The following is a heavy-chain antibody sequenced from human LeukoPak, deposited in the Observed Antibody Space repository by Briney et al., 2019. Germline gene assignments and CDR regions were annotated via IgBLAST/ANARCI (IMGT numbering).Heavy chain of an antibody. D-gene: IGHD5-24*01. J-gene: IGHJ6*02. CDR1: GFTVSSNY. V-gene: IGHV3-66*01. Sequence: GRSLRLSCAASGFTVSSNYMSWVRQAPGKGLEWVSVIYSGGSTYYADSVKGRFTISRDNSKNTLYLQMNSLRAEDTAVYYCAKGGGSMATIDYYYGMGVWGQGTTVTVSS. CDR3: AKGGGSMATIDYYYGMGV. CDR2: IYSGGST.